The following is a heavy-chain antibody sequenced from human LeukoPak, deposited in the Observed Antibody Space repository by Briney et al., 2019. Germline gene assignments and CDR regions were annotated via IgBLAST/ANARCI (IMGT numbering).Heavy chain of an antibody. Sequence: EASVKVSCKASGYTFTGYYMHWVRQAPGQGLEWMGWINPNSGGTNYAQKFQGWVTMTRDTSISTAYMELSRLRSEDTAVYYCARQYYGMREGGIDYWGQGTLVTVSS. V-gene: IGHV1-2*04. CDR1: GYTFTGYY. CDR2: INPNSGGT. J-gene: IGHJ4*02. D-gene: IGHD2/OR15-2a*01. CDR3: ARQYYGMREGGIDY.